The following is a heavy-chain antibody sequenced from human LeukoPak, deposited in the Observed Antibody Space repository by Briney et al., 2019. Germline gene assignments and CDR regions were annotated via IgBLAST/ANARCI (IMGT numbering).Heavy chain of an antibody. V-gene: IGHV4-39*01. J-gene: IGHJ4*02. CDR3: ARQVGGNRWYSDF. D-gene: IGHD4-23*01. CDR1: GGSISSGDYH. CDR2: IDRNGVT. Sequence: PSETLSLTCTVSGGSISSGDYHWGWVRQPPGRGLEWLGIIDRNGVTHQNPSLKSRVTMSVDTSKNQFYLKLSSVTASDTAVYFCARQVGGNRWYSDFWGQGTLVTVSS.